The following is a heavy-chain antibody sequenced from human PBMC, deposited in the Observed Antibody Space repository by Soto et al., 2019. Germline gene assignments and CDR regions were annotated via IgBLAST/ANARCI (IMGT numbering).Heavy chain of an antibody. V-gene: IGHV4-34*01. Sequence: SETLSLTCAVYGVSFSGYYWSWILQPPGKGLEWIGEINHSGSTNYNPSLKSRVTISVDRSKNQFSLKLSSVTAADTAVYYCARGMTTVTTLDYWGQGTLVPVSS. CDR1: GVSFSGYY. CDR3: ARGMTTVTTLDY. D-gene: IGHD4-4*01. CDR2: INHSGST. J-gene: IGHJ4*02.